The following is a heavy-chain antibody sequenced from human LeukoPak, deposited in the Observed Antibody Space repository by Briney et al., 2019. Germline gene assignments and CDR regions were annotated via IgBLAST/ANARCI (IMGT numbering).Heavy chain of an antibody. Sequence: GESLKISCKASGYSFTSYWIGWVRQMPGKGLEWMGIIYPGDSDTRYSPSFQGQVTISADKSISIAYLQWSSLKASDTAMYYCARSITWFGEENWFDPWGQGTLVTVSS. V-gene: IGHV5-51*01. J-gene: IGHJ5*02. CDR3: ARSITWFGEENWFDP. CDR2: IYPGDSDT. D-gene: IGHD3-10*01. CDR1: GYSFTSYW.